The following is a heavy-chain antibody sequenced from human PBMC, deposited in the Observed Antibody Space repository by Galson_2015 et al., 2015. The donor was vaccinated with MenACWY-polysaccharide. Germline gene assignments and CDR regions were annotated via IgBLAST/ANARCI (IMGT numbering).Heavy chain of an antibody. J-gene: IGHJ4*02. CDR1: GYAFTNFA. V-gene: IGHV1-3*01. Sequence: SVKVSCKASGYAFTNFATRWVRQAPGQGLEWMGWINAGNGDTKYSQKFQGRVTLIVDTSATTAYMQLSSLRPEDTALYYCARGYVRGSHRPDYWGQGTLVTVSP. CDR2: INAGNGDT. D-gene: IGHD3-16*02. CDR3: ARGYVRGSHRPDY.